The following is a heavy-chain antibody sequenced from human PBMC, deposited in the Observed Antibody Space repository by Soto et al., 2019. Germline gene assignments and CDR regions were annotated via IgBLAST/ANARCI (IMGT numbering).Heavy chain of an antibody. V-gene: IGHV3-30*18. CDR1: GFTFSSYG. CDR3: TKDSNYYGSGSYLDY. J-gene: IGHJ4*02. CDR2: KSYDGSNK. D-gene: IGHD3-10*01. Sequence: QVQLVESGGGVVQPGRSLRLSCAASGFTFSSYGMHWVRQAPGKGLEWVAVKSYDGSNKYYADSVKGRFTLSRDNSKNTLYLQMDSLRTEDTAVYYCTKDSNYYGSGSYLDYWGQGTLVTVSS.